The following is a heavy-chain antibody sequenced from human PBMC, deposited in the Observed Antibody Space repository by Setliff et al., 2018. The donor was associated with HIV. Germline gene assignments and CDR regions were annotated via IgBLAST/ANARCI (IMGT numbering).Heavy chain of an antibody. V-gene: IGHV3-74*01. J-gene: IGHJ4*02. Sequence: GGSLRLSCAASGLTFSSYWMHWVRQAPGKGLVWVSRINSDGSSTSYADSVKGRFTISRDNAKNTLFLQMNSLRAEDTAVYYCARLPQDVRSSIDFWGQGTLVTVS. CDR3: ARLPQDVRSSIDF. D-gene: IGHD6-6*01. CDR1: GLTFSSYW. CDR2: INSDGSST.